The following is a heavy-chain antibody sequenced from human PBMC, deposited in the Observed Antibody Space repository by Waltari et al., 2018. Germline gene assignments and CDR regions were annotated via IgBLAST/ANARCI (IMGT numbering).Heavy chain of an antibody. CDR1: GYSISSGYY. CDR2: IYHSGST. V-gene: IGHV4-38-2*02. J-gene: IGHJ4*02. CDR3: ARGPPNPLGLYYFDY. Sequence: GYSISSGYYWGWIRQPPGKGLEWIGSIYHSGSTYYNPSLKSRVTISVDTSKNQFSLKLSSVTAADTAVYYCARGPPNPLGLYYFDYWGQGTLVTVSS.